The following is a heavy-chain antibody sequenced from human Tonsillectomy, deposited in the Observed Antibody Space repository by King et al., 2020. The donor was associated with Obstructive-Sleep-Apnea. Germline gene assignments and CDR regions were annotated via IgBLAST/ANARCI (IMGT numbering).Heavy chain of an antibody. CDR1: GYTFTSYG. D-gene: IGHD3-10*01. CDR3: ARGGSGSHFDY. Sequence: VQLVESGAEVKKPGASVKVSCKVSGYTFTSYGISCARQAPGQGLEWMGWISAYNGDTNYAQKLPGRVTMTTDTTTRTAYMELRSLRSDDTAVYYCARGGSGSHFDYWGQGTLVTVSS. J-gene: IGHJ4*02. CDR2: ISAYNGDT. V-gene: IGHV1-18*01.